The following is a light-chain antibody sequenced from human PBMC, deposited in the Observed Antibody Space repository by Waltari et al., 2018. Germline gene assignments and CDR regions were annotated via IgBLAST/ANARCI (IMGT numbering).Light chain of an antibody. V-gene: IGLV5-45*01. CDR1: SGINVGTYR. Sequence: QAVLTQPASLPASPGASASPTCPLRSGINVGTYRISWYPQQPGSPPQYLLRYKSDSDKQQGSGVPSRFSGSKDASANAGILLISGLQSEDEADYYCMIWHSSAWVFGGGTKLTVL. CDR3: MIWHSSAWV. J-gene: IGLJ3*02. CDR2: YKSDSDK.